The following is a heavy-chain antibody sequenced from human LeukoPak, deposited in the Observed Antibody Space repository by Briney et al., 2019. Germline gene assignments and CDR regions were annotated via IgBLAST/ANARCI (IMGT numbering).Heavy chain of an antibody. J-gene: IGHJ4*02. Sequence: PGGSLRLSCAASGFTVSSSAMHWVRQAPGKGLEWVAALSFDGNDKYYGDSVKGRFTISRDTSKNTLDLRINSLRPEDTAVYYCAKGRWDNSGWFFDYWGQGTLVTVSS. V-gene: IGHV3-30*18. CDR3: AKGRWDNSGWFFDY. CDR2: LSFDGNDK. D-gene: IGHD6-19*01. CDR1: GFTVSSSA.